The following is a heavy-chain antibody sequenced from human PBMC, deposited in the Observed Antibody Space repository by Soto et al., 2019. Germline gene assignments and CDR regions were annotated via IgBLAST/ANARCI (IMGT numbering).Heavy chain of an antibody. CDR2: INPKFGDT. D-gene: IGHD3-10*02. V-gene: IGHV1-2*02. CDR3: ARNMDYYYGRGSGNGHGV. J-gene: IGHJ6*02. CDR1: GYTFPAYH. Sequence: QVQLVQSGAEVKEPGDSVRVSCEDSGYTFPAYHIHWVRQAPGQGLEWMGWINPKFGDTTYAQDFQGRVSMTRDMSISTVYMELSRLTSDDTAIYYCARNMDYYYGRGSGNGHGVWGQGTTVTVFS.